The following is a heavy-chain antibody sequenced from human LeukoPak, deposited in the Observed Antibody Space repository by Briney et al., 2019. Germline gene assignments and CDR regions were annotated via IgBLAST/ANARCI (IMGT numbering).Heavy chain of an antibody. V-gene: IGHV3-21*06. J-gene: IGHJ6*04. CDR1: GFIFKTYT. D-gene: IGHD3-10*02. Sequence: GGSLRLSCAASGFIFKTYTMNWVRQAPGKGLEWVSSILNSGAYTYYADSLKGRFTISRDNAKNSLYLQMNSLRAEDTAVYYCAELGITMIGGVWGKGTTVTISS. CDR3: AELGITMIGGV. CDR2: ILNSGAYT.